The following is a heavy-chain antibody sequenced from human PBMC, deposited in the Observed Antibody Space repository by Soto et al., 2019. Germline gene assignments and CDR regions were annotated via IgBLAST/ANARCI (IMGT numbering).Heavy chain of an antibody. CDR3: AFAGSGSYSNVPDAFDI. CDR1: GFTVSSYS. J-gene: IGHJ3*02. V-gene: IGHV3-21*01. CDR2: ISSSSSYI. D-gene: IGHD3-10*01. Sequence: EVQLVESGGGLVKPGGSLRLSCGASGFTVSSYSMNWVRQAPGKGLEWVSAISSSSSYIYYADSVKGRFTISRDNAKNSLSLQLNSLRAEATAVYYCAFAGSGSYSNVPDAFDIWGQGTMVTFSS.